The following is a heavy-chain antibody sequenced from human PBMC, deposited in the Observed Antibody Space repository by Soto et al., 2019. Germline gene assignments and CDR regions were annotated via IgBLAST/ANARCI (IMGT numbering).Heavy chain of an antibody. CDR2: INHSGST. J-gene: IGHJ3*02. CDR3: ARVFLRDFDWLLQDAFDI. CDR1: GGSFSGYY. V-gene: IGHV4-34*01. Sequence: SETLSLTCAVYGGSFSGYYWSWIRQPPGKGLEWIGEINHSGSTNYNPSLKSRVTISVDTSKNQFSLKLSSVTAADTAVYYCARVFLRDFDWLLQDAFDIWGQGTMVTISS. D-gene: IGHD3-9*01.